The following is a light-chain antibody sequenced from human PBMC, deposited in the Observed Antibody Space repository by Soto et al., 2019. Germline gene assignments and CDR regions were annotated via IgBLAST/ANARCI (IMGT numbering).Light chain of an antibody. J-gene: IGKJ1*01. V-gene: IGKV3-15*01. Sequence: EIVMTQSPATLSVSPGERATLSCRASQNISSNLAWYQQKPGQAPRVLIDGASTRATGIPARFRGSGSGTEFTLTISSLQSEDFAVYYCQQYNNWLWTFGQGTKVEIK. CDR1: QNISSN. CDR3: QQYNNWLWT. CDR2: GAS.